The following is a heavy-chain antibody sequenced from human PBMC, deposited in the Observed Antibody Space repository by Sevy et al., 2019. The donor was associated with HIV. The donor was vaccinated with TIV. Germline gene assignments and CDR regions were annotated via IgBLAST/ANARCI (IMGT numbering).Heavy chain of an antibody. V-gene: IGHV3-33*08. Sequence: GSLRLSCAASGFTFSSYGMHWVRQAPGKGLEWVAVIWYDGSNKYYADSVKGRFTISRDNSKNTLYLQMNSLRAEDTAVYYCASDHLVRGVIMPDYWGQGTLVTVSS. D-gene: IGHD3-10*01. CDR2: IWYDGSNK. CDR3: ASDHLVRGVIMPDY. J-gene: IGHJ4*02. CDR1: GFTFSSYG.